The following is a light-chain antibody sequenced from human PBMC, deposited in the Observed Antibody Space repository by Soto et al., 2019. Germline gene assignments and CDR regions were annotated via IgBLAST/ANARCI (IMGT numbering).Light chain of an antibody. Sequence: QSALTQPASVSGSPGQSITISCTGTSSDVGTYEYVSWYPHHPGKAPKLMIYDVSNRPSGVSDRFSGSKSGNTASLTISGLKAEDEADYYCSSYASNGDVLFGGGTKVTVL. J-gene: IGLJ2*01. CDR2: DVS. V-gene: IGLV2-14*03. CDR1: SSDVGTYEY. CDR3: SSYASNGDVL.